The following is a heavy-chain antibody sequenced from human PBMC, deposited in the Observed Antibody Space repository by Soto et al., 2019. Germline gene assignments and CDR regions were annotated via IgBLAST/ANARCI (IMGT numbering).Heavy chain of an antibody. CDR1: GGTFSSYA. J-gene: IGHJ3*02. V-gene: IGHV1-69*06. D-gene: IGHD3-16*01. CDR2: IIPIFGTA. CDR3: ARRHGGADAFDI. Sequence: SVKVSCKASGGTFSSYAISWVRQAPGQGLEWMGGIIPIFGTANYAQKFQGRVTITADKSTSTAYMELSSLRSEDTAVYYCARRHGGADAFDIWGQGTMVTVSS.